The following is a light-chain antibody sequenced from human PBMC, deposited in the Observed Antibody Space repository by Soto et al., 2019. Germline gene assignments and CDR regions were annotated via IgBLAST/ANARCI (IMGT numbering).Light chain of an antibody. Sequence: EVVMTQSPATVSVSPGEGVTLSCRASQTISNDLAWYQQKPGQAPRLLIYGASTRATGVPARFSGGGSGTEFTLTISSLQSEDFAVYYCQQYNNWPPITFGQGTRLEIK. CDR3: QQYNNWPPIT. J-gene: IGKJ5*01. V-gene: IGKV3-15*01. CDR2: GAS. CDR1: QTISND.